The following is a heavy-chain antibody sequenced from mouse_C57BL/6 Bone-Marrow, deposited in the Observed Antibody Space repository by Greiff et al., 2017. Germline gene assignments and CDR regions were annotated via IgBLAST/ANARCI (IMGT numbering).Heavy chain of an antibody. J-gene: IGHJ2*01. CDR3: ASRQLRLLHY. V-gene: IGHV1-42*01. CDR1: GYSFTGYY. D-gene: IGHD3-2*02. Sequence: EVQLQESGPELVKPGASVKISCKASGYSFTGYYMNWVKQSPEKSLEWIGEINPSTGGTTYNQKFKAKATLTVDKSSSTAYMQLKSLTSEDSAVYYCASRQLRLLHYWGQGTTLTVSS. CDR2: INPSTGGT.